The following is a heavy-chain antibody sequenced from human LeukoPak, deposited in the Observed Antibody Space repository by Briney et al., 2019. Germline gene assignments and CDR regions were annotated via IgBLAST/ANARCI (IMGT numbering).Heavy chain of an antibody. Sequence: PGGSLRLSCAASGFTFSSYSMNWVRQAPGKGLEWVSSISSSSSYIYYADSVKGRFTISRDNAKNSLYLQMNSLRAEDTAVYYCASGGGYHYCFDYWGQGTLVTVSS. D-gene: IGHD5-12*01. CDR2: ISSSSSYI. V-gene: IGHV3-21*01. CDR1: GFTFSSYS. J-gene: IGHJ4*02. CDR3: ASGGGYHYCFDY.